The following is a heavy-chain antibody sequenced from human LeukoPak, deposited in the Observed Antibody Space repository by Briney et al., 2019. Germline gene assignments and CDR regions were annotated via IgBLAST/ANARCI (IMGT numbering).Heavy chain of an antibody. J-gene: IGHJ4*02. D-gene: IGHD1-1*01. V-gene: IGHV3-23*01. CDR1: GFTFISYG. Sequence: GGSLRLSCAASGFTFISYGLSWVRQAPGKGLEWVSSISTNGGSTKYADSVQGRFTISRDNAKNTLFLQMNSLSAEDTALYHCARETSGTTGFDLWGQGTLVTVSS. CDR3: ARETSGTTGFDL. CDR2: ISTNGGST.